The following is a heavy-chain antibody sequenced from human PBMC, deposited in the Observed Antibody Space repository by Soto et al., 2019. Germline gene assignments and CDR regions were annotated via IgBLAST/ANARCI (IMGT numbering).Heavy chain of an antibody. Sequence: EVQLVESGGGLVKPGGSLRLSCAASGFTFSSYSMNWVRQAPGKGLEWVSSISSSSSYIYYADSVKGRFTISRDNAKNSLYLQMNSLRAEDTSVYYCARGVPEPSCYSSYYYYYYYMDVWGKWTTVTVS. CDR2: ISSSSSYI. J-gene: IGHJ6*03. V-gene: IGHV3-21*01. CDR1: GFTFSSYS. CDR3: ARGVPEPSCYSSYYYYYYYMDV. D-gene: IGHD6-6*01.